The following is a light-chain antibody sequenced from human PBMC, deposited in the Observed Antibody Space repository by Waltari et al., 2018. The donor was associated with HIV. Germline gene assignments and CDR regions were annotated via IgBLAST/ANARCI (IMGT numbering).Light chain of an antibody. J-gene: IGLJ2*01. CDR2: DVS. CDR1: SSDVGGYNY. V-gene: IGLV2-14*03. Sequence: QSALTQPASVSGSPGQSITISCTGTSSDVGGYNYVSWYQQHPGNAPKLMIYDVSYRPSGVSNRFSVSKSGNTASLTISGLQAEDEADYYCSSYTSSSTVVFGGGTKLTVL. CDR3: SSYTSSSTVV.